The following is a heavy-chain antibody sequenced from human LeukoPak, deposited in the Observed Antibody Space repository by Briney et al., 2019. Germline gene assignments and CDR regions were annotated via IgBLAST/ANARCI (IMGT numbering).Heavy chain of an antibody. V-gene: IGHV1-8*01. J-gene: IGHJ3*02. D-gene: IGHD3-3*01. Sequence: ASVKVSCKASGYTFTSYDINWVRQATGQGLEWMGWMNPNSGNTGYAQKFQGRVTMTRNTSISTAYVELSSLRSEDTAVYYCAGKTYYDFWSGSDAFDIWGQGTMVTVSS. CDR2: MNPNSGNT. CDR3: AGKTYYDFWSGSDAFDI. CDR1: GYTFTSYD.